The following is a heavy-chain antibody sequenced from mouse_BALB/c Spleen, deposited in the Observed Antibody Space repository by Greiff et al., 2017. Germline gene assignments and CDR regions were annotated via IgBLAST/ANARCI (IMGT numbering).Heavy chain of an antibody. Sequence: VQLKESGPGLVKPSQSLSLTCTVTGYSITSDYAWNWIRQFPGNKLEWMGYISYSGSTSYNPSLKSRISITRDTSKNQFFLQLNSVTTEDTATYYCARRGLYDGYSVFAYWGQGTLVTVSA. D-gene: IGHD2-3*01. CDR3: ARRGLYDGYSVFAY. CDR2: ISYSGST. V-gene: IGHV3-2*02. CDR1: GYSITSDYA. J-gene: IGHJ3*01.